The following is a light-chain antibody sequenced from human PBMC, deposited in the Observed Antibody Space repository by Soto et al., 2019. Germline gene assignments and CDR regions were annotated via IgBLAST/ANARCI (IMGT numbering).Light chain of an antibody. V-gene: IGKV3-11*01. Sequence: EIVITQKKDTLSVSPGERSTLACIASQSVSSYLAWYQQKPGQAPRLLIYDASNRATGIPARFSGSGSGTDFTLTISSLEPEDFAVYYCQQRSNWPPITFGHVRLLAVK. CDR1: QSVSSY. CDR2: DAS. J-gene: IGKJ5*01. CDR3: QQRSNWPPIT.